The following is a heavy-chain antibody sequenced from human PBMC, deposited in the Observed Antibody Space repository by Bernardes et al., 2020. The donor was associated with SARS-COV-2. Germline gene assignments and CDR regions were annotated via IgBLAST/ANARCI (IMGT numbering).Heavy chain of an antibody. CDR2: IYYSGST. CDR3: ARGGGSGWYRCDY. J-gene: IGHJ4*02. CDR1: GGSISSYY. V-gene: IGHV4-59*01. Sequence: SETLSLTCTVSGGSISSYYWSWIRQPPGKGLEWIGYIYYSGSTNYNPSLKSRVTISVDTSKNQFSLELSSVTAADTAVYYCARGGGSGWYRCDYWGQGTLVTVSS. D-gene: IGHD6-19*01.